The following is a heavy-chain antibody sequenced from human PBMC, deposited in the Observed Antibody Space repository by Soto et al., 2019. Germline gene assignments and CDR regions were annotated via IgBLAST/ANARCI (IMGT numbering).Heavy chain of an antibody. CDR2: SNIGNGNT. J-gene: IGHJ5*02. CDR3: AREPLCGGGCYDHWLDP. CDR1: GYTFTSYA. D-gene: IGHD2-15*01. Sequence: QVQLVQSGAEVKKHGASVRVSCRTSGYTFTSYAIHWVRQAPGQGLEWMAWSNIGNGNTKYSQKFQGRVTVSRDTSASTAYMELSSRRAEDTAVYYCAREPLCGGGCYDHWLDPWVQGTLVTVSS. V-gene: IGHV1-3*04.